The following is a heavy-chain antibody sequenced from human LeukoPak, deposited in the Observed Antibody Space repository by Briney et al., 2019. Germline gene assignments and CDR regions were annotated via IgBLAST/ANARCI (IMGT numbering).Heavy chain of an antibody. CDR2: LGGSGADI. CDR1: GFTFSSYA. CDR3: AKDWNWAIDY. V-gene: IGHV3-23*01. J-gene: IGHJ4*02. Sequence: PGGSLRLSCAASGFTFSSYAMSWVRQAPGKGLEWVSGLGGSGADIFYADSVKGRFTISRDNSKNTLFLQMNNLRVEDMAVFYCAKDWNWAIDYWGQGTLVTVSS. D-gene: IGHD1-7*01.